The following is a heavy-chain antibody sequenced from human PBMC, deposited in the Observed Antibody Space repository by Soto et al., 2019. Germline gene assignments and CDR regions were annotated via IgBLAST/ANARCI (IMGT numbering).Heavy chain of an antibody. CDR1: GLTFSNVW. CDR2: IKSKSDGETA. D-gene: IGHD5-18*01. J-gene: IGHJ4*02. CDR3: AITAIINRYSSTGFDY. Sequence: VGSLRLSCAASGLTFSNVWMTWVRQAPGKGLEWVDRIKSKSDGETADVAAPVKARFTISRDDSKNTVMLEMNSLKSEDTALYYCAITAIINRYSSTGFDYWGRGTQVTVSS. V-gene: IGHV3-15*01.